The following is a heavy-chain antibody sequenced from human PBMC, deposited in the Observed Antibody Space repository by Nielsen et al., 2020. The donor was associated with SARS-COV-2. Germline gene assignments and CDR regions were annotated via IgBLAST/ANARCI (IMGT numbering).Heavy chain of an antibody. D-gene: IGHD4-17*01. CDR3: ARAYGDSYYYYYGMDV. V-gene: IGHV3-7*03. CDR2: IKQDGSEK. J-gene: IGHJ6*02. Sequence: GRSLRLSCAASGFTFSSYWMSWVRQAPGKGLEWVANIKQDGSEKYYVDSVKGRFTISRDNAKNSLYLQMNSLRAEDTAVYYCARAYGDSYYYYYGMDVWGQGTTVTVSS. CDR1: GFTFSSYW.